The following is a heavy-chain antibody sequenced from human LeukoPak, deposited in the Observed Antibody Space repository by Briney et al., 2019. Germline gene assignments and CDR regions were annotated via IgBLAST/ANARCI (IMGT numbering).Heavy chain of an antibody. V-gene: IGHV3-30*04. J-gene: IGHJ4*02. CDR2: ISNDGSKK. Sequence: GGSLRLSCAASGFTFSRYALHWVRQAPGKGLKWVAVISNDGSKKDYADSVKGRFTISRDNSKNTLYLQMNSLRAEDTSIYYCARGARKGDDYGGFFDYWGQGTLVTVSS. CDR3: ARGARKGDDYGGFFDY. D-gene: IGHD4-23*01. CDR1: GFTFSRYA.